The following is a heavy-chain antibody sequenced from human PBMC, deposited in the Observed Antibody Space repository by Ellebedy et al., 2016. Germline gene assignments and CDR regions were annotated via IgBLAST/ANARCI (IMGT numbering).Heavy chain of an antibody. V-gene: IGHV3-9*01. J-gene: IGHJ4*02. D-gene: IGHD1-1*01. Sequence: GGSLRLXCAASGFTFDDYSMHWVRQAPGKGLEWVSGISWDSVYIDYADSVKGRFTISRDNAKKSLYLQMNSLRTEDTALYYCAKGNWRSPFDYWGQGTLVTVSS. CDR1: GFTFDDYS. CDR2: ISWDSVYI. CDR3: AKGNWRSPFDY.